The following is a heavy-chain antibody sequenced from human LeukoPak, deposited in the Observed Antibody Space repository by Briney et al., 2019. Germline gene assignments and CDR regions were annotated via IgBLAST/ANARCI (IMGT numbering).Heavy chain of an antibody. CDR1: GGTFSSYA. V-gene: IGHV1-69*05. CDR2: IIPIFGTA. D-gene: IGHD5-12*01. J-gene: IGHJ4*02. Sequence: SVKVTCKSCGGTFSSYAISWVRQAPGQGLEWMGGIIPIFGTANYAQKFQGRVTITTDESTSTAYMELSSLRSEDTAVYYCAREYSGYDWSLDYWGQGTLVTVSS. CDR3: AREYSGYDWSLDY.